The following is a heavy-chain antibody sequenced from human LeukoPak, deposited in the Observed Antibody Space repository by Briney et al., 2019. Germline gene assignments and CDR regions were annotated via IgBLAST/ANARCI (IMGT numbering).Heavy chain of an antibody. CDR3: AKETAAAGIAGDDAFDI. CDR1: GFTFSSYA. V-gene: IGHV3-23*01. CDR2: ISGSGGST. J-gene: IGHJ3*02. Sequence: GGSLRLSCAASGFTFSSYAMSWVRQAPGKGPEWVSAISGSGGSTYYADSVKGRFTISRDNSKNTLYLQMNSLRAEDTAVYYCAKETAAAGIAGDDAFDIWGQGTMVTVSS. D-gene: IGHD6-13*01.